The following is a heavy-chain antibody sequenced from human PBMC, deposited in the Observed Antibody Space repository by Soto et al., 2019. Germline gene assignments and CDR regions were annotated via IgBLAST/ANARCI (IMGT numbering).Heavy chain of an antibody. V-gene: IGHV1-3*01. CDR1: GHPFSNYK. Sequence: QVPVVQSGPEVKKPGASVKVSCKASGHPFSNYKIHWVRQAPGQGLEWLGWIHSVDGNTKYSERFQGRVTITWDTSASTAYMDLTSLRSEDTAVYYCARDEDIWGQGTLVTVSS. CDR2: IHSVDGNT. CDR3: ARDEDI. J-gene: IGHJ4*02.